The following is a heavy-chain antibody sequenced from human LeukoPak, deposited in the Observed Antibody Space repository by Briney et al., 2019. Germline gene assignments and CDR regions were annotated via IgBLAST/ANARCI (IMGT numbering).Heavy chain of an antibody. CDR2: ISGSGAST. CDR1: GFTFSSYA. J-gene: IGHJ4*02. CDR3: AKVRGFCSSTSCSTYFDY. D-gene: IGHD2-2*01. V-gene: IGHV3-23*01. Sequence: QAGGSLRLSCAASGFTFSSYAMSWGRQAPGKGLEWVSHISGSGASTYYADSVKGRFTISRDNSKNTLYLQMNSLRAEDTAVYYCAKVRGFCSSTSCSTYFDYWGQGTLVTVSS.